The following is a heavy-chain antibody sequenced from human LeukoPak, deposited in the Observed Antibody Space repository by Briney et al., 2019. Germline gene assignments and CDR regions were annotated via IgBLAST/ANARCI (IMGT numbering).Heavy chain of an antibody. D-gene: IGHD3-9*01. CDR1: GYKFNNFG. CDR2: INSDSGFT. CDR3: ARNFDMKGFDP. J-gene: IGHJ5*02. Sequence: ASVKVSCKASGYKFNNFGITWVRQAPGQGLEWMGWINSDSGFTKYAQKFQGRVTMTRDTSITTVYMDLTRLTSDDTAVYYCARNFDMKGFDPWGQGTLVTVSS. V-gene: IGHV1-2*02.